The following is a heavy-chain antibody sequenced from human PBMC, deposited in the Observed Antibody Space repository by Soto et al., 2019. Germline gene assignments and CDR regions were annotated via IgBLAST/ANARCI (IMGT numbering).Heavy chain of an antibody. CDR3: AKVGDYGDYVDY. CDR1: GFIFSNCA. Sequence: EVQLLESGGGLVQPGGSLRLSCAASGFIFSNCAMSWVRQAPGKGLEWVSIISGRGGGTYYADSVKGRFTISRDNSKNTLFVQMNTLRAEDTAVYYCAKVGDYGDYVDYWGQGALFTVSS. D-gene: IGHD4-17*01. V-gene: IGHV3-23*01. J-gene: IGHJ4*02. CDR2: ISGRGGGT.